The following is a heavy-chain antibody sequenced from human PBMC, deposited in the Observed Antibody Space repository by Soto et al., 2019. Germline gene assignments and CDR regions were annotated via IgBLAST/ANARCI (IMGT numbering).Heavy chain of an antibody. CDR2: IIPIFGTA. Sequence: QVQLVQSGAEVKKTGSSVKVSCKASGGTFSSYAISWVRQAPGQGLEWMGGIIPIFGTANYAQKFQGRVTITADESRSTAYMELSSLRSEDTAVYYCARDYGGSSWDVWFDPWGQGTLVTVSS. D-gene: IGHD6-13*01. CDR1: GGTFSSYA. CDR3: ARDYGGSSWDVWFDP. V-gene: IGHV1-69*01. J-gene: IGHJ5*02.